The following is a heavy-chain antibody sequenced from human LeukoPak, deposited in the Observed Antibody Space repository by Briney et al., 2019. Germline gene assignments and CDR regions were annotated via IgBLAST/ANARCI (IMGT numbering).Heavy chain of an antibody. V-gene: IGHV4-34*01. CDR1: GGSFSGYY. D-gene: IGHD5-18*01. Sequence: SETLSLTCAVYGGSFSGYYWSWIRQPPGKGLEWIGEINHSGSTYYNPSLKSRVTISPDTSKNQFSLKVSSVTAADTAVYYCARRSVDTTMAKGYFDYWGQGTLVTVSS. CDR3: ARRSVDTTMAKGYFDY. J-gene: IGHJ4*02. CDR2: INHSGST.